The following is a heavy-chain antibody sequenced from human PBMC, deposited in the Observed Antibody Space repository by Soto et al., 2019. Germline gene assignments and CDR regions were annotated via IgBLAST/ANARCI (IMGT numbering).Heavy chain of an antibody. D-gene: IGHD3-22*01. Sequence: ASVKVSCKASGYTFTAYYMHWVRQAPGQGLEWMGWINPNSGGTNYAQKFQGWVTMTRDTSISTAYMELSRLRSDDTAVYYCARGLNYYDSSGYYLGEDWFDPWGQGTLVTVSS. CDR1: GYTFTAYY. CDR2: INPNSGGT. J-gene: IGHJ5*02. CDR3: ARGLNYYDSSGYYLGEDWFDP. V-gene: IGHV1-2*04.